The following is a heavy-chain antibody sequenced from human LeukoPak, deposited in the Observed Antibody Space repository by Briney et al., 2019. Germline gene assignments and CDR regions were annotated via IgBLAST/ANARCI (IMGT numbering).Heavy chain of an antibody. CDR3: ARTPYNWNYGGYLDY. CDR2: IRYVERDK. D-gene: IGHD1-7*01. CDR1: GFTFSYYG. J-gene: IGHJ4*02. V-gene: IGHV3-30*02. Sequence: PGGSLRLSCVASGFTFSYYGMHWVRQAPGKGLEWVAFIRYVERDKYYADSVKGRFTISRDNSKNTLYLQMNSLRAEDTAVYYCARTPYNWNYGGYLDYWGQGTLVTVSS.